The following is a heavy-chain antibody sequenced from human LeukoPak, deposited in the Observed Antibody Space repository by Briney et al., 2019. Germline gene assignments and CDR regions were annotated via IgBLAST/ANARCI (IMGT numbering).Heavy chain of an antibody. CDR1: GFTFSSYA. Sequence: GGSLRLSCAASGFTFSSYAMSWARQAPGKGLEWVSAISGSGGSTYYADSVKGRFTISRDNSKNTLYLQMNSLRAEDTAVYYCAKLLSGWYSYYWGQGTLVTVSS. CDR3: AKLLSGWYSYY. CDR2: ISGSGGST. V-gene: IGHV3-23*01. J-gene: IGHJ4*02. D-gene: IGHD6-19*01.